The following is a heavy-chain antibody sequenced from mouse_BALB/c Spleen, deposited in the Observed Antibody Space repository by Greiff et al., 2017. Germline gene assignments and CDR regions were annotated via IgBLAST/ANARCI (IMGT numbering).Heavy chain of an antibody. CDR2: INPSNGGT. J-gene: IGHJ3*01. V-gene: IGHV1S81*02. CDR1: GYTFTSYY. D-gene: IGHD2-10*02. CDR3: TRRGYGNPAWFAY. Sequence: QVQLKQSGAELVKPGASVKLSCKASGYTFTSYYMYWVKQRPGQGLEWIGEINPSNGGTNFNEKFKIKATLTVDKSSSTAYMQLSSLTSEDSAVYYCTRRGYGNPAWFAYWGQGTLVTVSA.